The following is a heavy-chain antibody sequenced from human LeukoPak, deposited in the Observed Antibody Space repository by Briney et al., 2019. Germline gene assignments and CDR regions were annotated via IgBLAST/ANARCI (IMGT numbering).Heavy chain of an antibody. J-gene: IGHJ3*01. CDR1: GVSISSYY. V-gene: IGHV4-59*08. D-gene: IGHD6-13*01. CDR3: ARHDGSSWYYAFDV. CDR2: IYYSGST. Sequence: SEALSLTCTVSGVSISSYYWSWIRQPPGKGLKWIGYIYYSGSTNYNPSLKSRVTISLDTSKNQFSLKLSSVTAADTAVYYCARHDGSSWYYAFDVWGQGTMVTVSS.